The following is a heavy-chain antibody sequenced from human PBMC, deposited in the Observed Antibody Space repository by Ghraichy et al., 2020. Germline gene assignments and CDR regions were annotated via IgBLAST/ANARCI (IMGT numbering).Heavy chain of an antibody. CDR3: AKTASPHYYFMDV. CDR2: ISKSADDT. V-gene: IGHV3-23*01. J-gene: IGHJ6*03. Sequence: GGSLRLSCAASGFTFGSYAMRWVRQTPGKGLEWVSAISKSADDTYYADSVRGRFTISRDNSKNTLYLHMDSLRAEESAVYYCAKTASPHYYFMDVRGKGTTVTVSS. CDR1: GFTFGSYA. D-gene: IGHD2-21*02.